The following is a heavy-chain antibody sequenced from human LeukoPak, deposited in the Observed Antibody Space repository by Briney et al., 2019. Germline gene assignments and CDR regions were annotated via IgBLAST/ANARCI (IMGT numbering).Heavy chain of an antibody. CDR2: ISYDGSNK. CDR3: AKAHGPYCSGGSCVGYYYYMDV. D-gene: IGHD2-15*01. Sequence: PGGSLRLFCAASGFTFSSYAMHWVRQAPGKGLEGVAVISYDGSNKSYADSVKGRFTISRDNSKNTLYLQMDSLRAEDTAVYYCAKAHGPYCSGGSCVGYYYYMDVWGKGTTVTVSS. V-gene: IGHV3-30-3*01. CDR1: GFTFSSYA. J-gene: IGHJ6*03.